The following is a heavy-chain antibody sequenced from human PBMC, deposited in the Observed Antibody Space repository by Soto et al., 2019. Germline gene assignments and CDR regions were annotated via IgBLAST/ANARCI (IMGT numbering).Heavy chain of an antibody. J-gene: IGHJ6*02. CDR3: ARYSSSSPDYYYYYGMDV. CDR2: ISAYNGNT. Sequence: GASVKVSCKASGYTFTSYGISWVRQAPGQGLEWMGWISAYNGNTNYAQKLQGRVTMTTDTSTSTAYMELRSLRSDDTAVYYCARYSSSSPDYYYYYGMDVWGQGTTVTVS. CDR1: GYTFTSYG. V-gene: IGHV1-18*01. D-gene: IGHD6-6*01.